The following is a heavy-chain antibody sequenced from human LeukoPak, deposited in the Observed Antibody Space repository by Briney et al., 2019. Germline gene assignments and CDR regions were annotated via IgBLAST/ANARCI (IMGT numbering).Heavy chain of an antibody. CDR3: ARSRQQLTYYYYGMDV. CDR1: GGSISSGDYY. D-gene: IGHD6-13*01. Sequence: LSLTCTVSGGSISSGDYYWSWIRQAPGKGLEWVSYISSSGSTIYYADSVKGRFTISRDNAKNSLYLQMNSLRAEDTAVYYCARSRQQLTYYYYGMDVWGQGTTVTVSS. V-gene: IGHV3-11*04. J-gene: IGHJ6*02. CDR2: ISSSGSTI.